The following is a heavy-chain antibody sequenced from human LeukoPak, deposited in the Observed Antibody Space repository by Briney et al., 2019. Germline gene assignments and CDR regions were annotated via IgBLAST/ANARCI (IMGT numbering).Heavy chain of an antibody. D-gene: IGHD1-1*01. CDR2: INHSGST. Sequence: SETLSLTCAVYGGSFSGYYWSWIRQPPGKGLEWIGEINHSGSTNYNPSLKSRVTISVDTSKNQFSLKLSSVTAADTAVYYCARGGYYYYYYYMDVWGKGTTVTISS. J-gene: IGHJ6*03. V-gene: IGHV4-34*01. CDR1: GGSFSGYY. CDR3: ARGGYYYYYYYMDV.